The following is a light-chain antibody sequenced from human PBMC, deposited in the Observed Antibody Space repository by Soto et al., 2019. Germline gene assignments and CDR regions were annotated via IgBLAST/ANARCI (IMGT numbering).Light chain of an antibody. CDR2: AAS. CDR3: QKYNSVPRT. J-gene: IGKJ1*01. CDR1: QGISNY. Sequence: DIQMTQSPSSLSASVGDRVTITCRASQGISNYLAWYQQKPGKGPKLLIYAASTLQSGVPSRFSGSGSGTNLTLTISSLEPEDVATYYCQKYNSVPRTFGQGTKVEIK. V-gene: IGKV1-27*01.